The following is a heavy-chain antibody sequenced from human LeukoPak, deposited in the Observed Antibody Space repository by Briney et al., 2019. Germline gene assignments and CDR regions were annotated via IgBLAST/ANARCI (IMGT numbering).Heavy chain of an antibody. Sequence: SETLPLTCTVSGGSISSYYWSWIRQPPGKGLEWIGYIYYSGSTNYNPSLKSRVTISVDTSKNQFSLKLSSVTAADTAVYYCARVRDGYNVDIWGQGTMVTVSS. D-gene: IGHD5-24*01. V-gene: IGHV4-59*01. J-gene: IGHJ3*02. CDR2: IYYSGST. CDR1: GGSISSYY. CDR3: ARVRDGYNVDI.